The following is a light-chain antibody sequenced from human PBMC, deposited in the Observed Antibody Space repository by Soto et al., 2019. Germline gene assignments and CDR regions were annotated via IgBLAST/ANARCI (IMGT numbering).Light chain of an antibody. CDR2: AAS. V-gene: IGKV1-27*01. J-gene: IGKJ3*01. CDR3: QKYSSVPV. CDR1: QGIRNF. Sequence: DTQMTQSPTSLSASVGDRVTITCRASQGIRNFVAWYQQKPGKAPKLLIYAASTLQSGVPSRFSGSGSGTDFTLTINSLQPEDVATYSCQKYSSVPVFGPGTKVEIK.